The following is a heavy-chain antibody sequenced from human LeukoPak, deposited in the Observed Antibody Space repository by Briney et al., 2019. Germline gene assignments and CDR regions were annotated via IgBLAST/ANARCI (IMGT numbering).Heavy chain of an antibody. J-gene: IGHJ3*02. CDR3: AGRRDGFDI. V-gene: IGHV3-23*01. CDR2: LSDNGANT. Sequence: GGSLRLSGAASGLAFSSYAMNWVRKAPGKGLEWVSSLSDNGANTYYADSVKGRFTISRDNSKNTLHLQMNSLRVEDTALYYCAGRRDGFDIWGQGTMVTVSS. CDR1: GLAFSSYA.